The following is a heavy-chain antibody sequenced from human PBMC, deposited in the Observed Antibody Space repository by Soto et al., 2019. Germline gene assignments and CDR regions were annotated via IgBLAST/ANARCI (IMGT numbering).Heavy chain of an antibody. D-gene: IGHD6-19*01. CDR2: VNQDGSEK. J-gene: IGHJ4*02. Sequence: GGPLALSFDAPLFPFANDSITWVRPSPGKGLEWVASVNQDGSEKYSVDSAKGRFTISRDNAKTSLYLQMNTLRVEDTALYYCERSSPLSSSYLDYWGQGAVVTVSS. CDR3: ERSSPLSSSYLDY. V-gene: IGHV3-7*03. CDR1: LFPFANDS.